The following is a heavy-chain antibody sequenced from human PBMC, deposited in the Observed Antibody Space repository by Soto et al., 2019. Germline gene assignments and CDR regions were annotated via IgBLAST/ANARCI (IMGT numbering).Heavy chain of an antibody. V-gene: IGHV6-1*01. D-gene: IGHD6-13*01. CDR3: ARGWEVYSSSLDSWGLGTLVTVSSATKTPASVKVFCKDSGYIFVNYGTDV. Sequence: QTRDRTCAIYGDSVSSDSRPWNWIRQSPSRGLEWLGRTYYRSKWSNDYAVSLRCRITINPDTSRNQFSLQLNSVTPEDTAVYYCARGWEVYSSSLDSWGLGTLVTVSSATKTPASVKVFCKDSGYIFVNYGTDVWGLGNTVTVSS. J-gene: IGHJ6*02. CDR2: TYYRSKWSN. CDR1: GDSVSSDSRP.